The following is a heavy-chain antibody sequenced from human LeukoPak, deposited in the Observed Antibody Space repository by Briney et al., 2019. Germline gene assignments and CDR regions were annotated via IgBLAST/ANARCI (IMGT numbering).Heavy chain of an antibody. CDR3: ANDFDY. Sequence: GGSLRLSCAASGITFSSYAMTWVCQAPGKGLDWVSTISGSTNGTYYADPVKWRFTISRDNSKNSLYLQLNRLRAEATAVYYCANDFDYWGQGTLVTVSS. CDR1: GITFSSYA. CDR2: ISGSTNGT. J-gene: IGHJ4*02. V-gene: IGHV3-23*01.